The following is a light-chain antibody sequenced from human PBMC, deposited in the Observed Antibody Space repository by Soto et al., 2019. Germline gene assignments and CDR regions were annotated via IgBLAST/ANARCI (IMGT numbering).Light chain of an antibody. Sequence: EIVLTQSPGTLSLSPGDRATLSCRASQPVFSNYLAWYQQKSGQAPRLLIYGASSRATGMPDRFSGTGSGTEFPLTISRLEPEDVAVYYCQQYGSSIRTFGQGTKVEIK. CDR2: GAS. V-gene: IGKV3-20*01. CDR3: QQYGSSIRT. J-gene: IGKJ1*01. CDR1: QPVFSNY.